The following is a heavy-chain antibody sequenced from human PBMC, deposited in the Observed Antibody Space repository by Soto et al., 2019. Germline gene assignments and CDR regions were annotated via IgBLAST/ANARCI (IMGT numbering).Heavy chain of an antibody. D-gene: IGHD2-15*01. CDR2: ISYDGSNK. Sequence: GGSLRLSCAASGFTFSSYGMHWVRQAPGKGLEWVAVISYDGSNKYYADSVKGRFTISRDNSKNTLYLQMNSLRAEDTAVYYCAKQGYCSGGSCYRALALDYWGQGTLVTVSS. CDR1: GFTFSSYG. V-gene: IGHV3-30*18. J-gene: IGHJ4*02. CDR3: AKQGYCSGGSCYRALALDY.